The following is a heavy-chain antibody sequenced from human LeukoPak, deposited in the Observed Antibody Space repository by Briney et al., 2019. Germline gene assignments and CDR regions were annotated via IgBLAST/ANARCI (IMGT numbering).Heavy chain of an antibody. Sequence: GGSLRLSCAASGFTFTSYAMSWARQAPGKGLEWVAISYSEEWVAISYSGGTSQYAESVKGRFTISRDNSRNTLSLQMNSLRAEDTALYYCARVWELSFDHWGQGTLVTVSS. CDR3: ARVWELSFDH. V-gene: IGHV3-23*01. J-gene: IGHJ4*02. D-gene: IGHD1-26*01. CDR2: ISYSGGTS. CDR1: GFTFTSYA.